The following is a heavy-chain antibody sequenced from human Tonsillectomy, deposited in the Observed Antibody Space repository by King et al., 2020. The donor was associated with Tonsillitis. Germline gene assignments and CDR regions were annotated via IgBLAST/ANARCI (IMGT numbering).Heavy chain of an antibody. Sequence: QLQESGPGLVKPSETLSLTCTVSGGSISSYYWSWIRQPPGKGLEWIGYIDYSGSTNYNHSLKSRVTITVDTSKNQCSMKQSSVTDADTAVYYCARGGGDPSMVTPFDYWGQGTLVTVSS. J-gene: IGHJ4*02. CDR2: IDYSGST. V-gene: IGHV4-59*08. D-gene: IGHD5-18*01. CDR3: ARGGGDPSMVTPFDY. CDR1: GGSISSYY.